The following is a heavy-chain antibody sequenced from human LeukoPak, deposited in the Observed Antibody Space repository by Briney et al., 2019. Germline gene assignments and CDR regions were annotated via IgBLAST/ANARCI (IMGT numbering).Heavy chain of an antibody. Sequence: PGGSLRLSCAASGFPFRSYGMHWVRQAPGKGLEWVARLVYDERNDYANSVKGRFTISRDNSKNMLYLQMGNLRVDDTAMYYRARDLSAAYDFWGQGILVTVSS. J-gene: IGHJ4*02. D-gene: IGHD2-21*01. CDR3: ARDLSAAYDF. V-gene: IGHV3-33*01. CDR2: LVYDERN. CDR1: GFPFRSYG.